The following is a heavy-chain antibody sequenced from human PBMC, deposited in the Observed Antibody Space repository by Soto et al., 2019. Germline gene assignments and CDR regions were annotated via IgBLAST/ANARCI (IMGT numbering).Heavy chain of an antibody. CDR3: ARDPVIIGQTYYLDY. CDR2: INPSGGST. CDR1: GYTFTSYY. D-gene: IGHD1-20*01. J-gene: IGHJ4*02. Sequence: ASVKVSCKASGYTFTSYYMHWVRQAPGQGLEWMGIINPSGGSTSYAQKFQGRVTMTRDTPTSTVYMELSSLRSEDTAVYYCARDPVIIGQTYYLDYGGRGTRVTFSS. V-gene: IGHV1-46*03.